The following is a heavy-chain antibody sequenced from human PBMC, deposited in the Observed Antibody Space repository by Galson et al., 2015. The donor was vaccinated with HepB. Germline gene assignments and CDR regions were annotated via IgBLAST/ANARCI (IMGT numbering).Heavy chain of an antibody. J-gene: IGHJ6*02. Sequence: SVKVSCKATGSPLTTNGTTWVRQAPGKGLDWMEGIGPSNGTTNNDNSSRGEVPMTIDTSTSIAYMGLKTLRFDDTAVYYCAREGRYSGRYQPYFHGMDVWGQGTTVTVSS. CDR1: GSPLTTNG. CDR3: AREGRYSGRYQPYFHGMDV. V-gene: IGHV1-18*01. D-gene: IGHD1-26*01. CDR2: IGPSNGTT.